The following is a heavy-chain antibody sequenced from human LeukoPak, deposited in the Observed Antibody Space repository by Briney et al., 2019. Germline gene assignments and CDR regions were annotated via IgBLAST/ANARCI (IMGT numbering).Heavy chain of an antibody. J-gene: IGHJ4*02. D-gene: IGHD7-27*01. Sequence: GGSLRLSCAASGFTFSNYAMNWVRQAPGKGLEWVSGLSDDGFKTYYADSVKGRFTISRDNSKNTLYLQMNSLRAEDTDVYYCAKDRAGEAGVCWGQGTLVTVSS. CDR3: AKDRAGEAGVC. CDR1: GFTFSNYA. V-gene: IGHV3-23*01. CDR2: LSDDGFKT.